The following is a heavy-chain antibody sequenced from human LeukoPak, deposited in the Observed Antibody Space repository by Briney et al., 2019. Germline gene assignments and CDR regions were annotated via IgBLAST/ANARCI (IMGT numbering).Heavy chain of an antibody. CDR2: ISFSGGST. CDR1: GFTFSIYA. J-gene: IGHJ5*02. D-gene: IGHD2-2*02. Sequence: PGGSLRLSCAASGFTFSIYAMNWVRQAPGKGLEWVSAISFSGGSTYYADSVKGRFTISRDNSKNTLYLQMNSLRVEDTAVYYSAKSQPAAISWFDPWGQGTLVTVSS. V-gene: IGHV3-23*01. CDR3: AKSQPAAISWFDP.